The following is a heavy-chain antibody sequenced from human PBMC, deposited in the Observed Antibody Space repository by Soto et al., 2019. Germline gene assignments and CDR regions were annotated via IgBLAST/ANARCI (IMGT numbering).Heavy chain of an antibody. V-gene: IGHV1-2*04. CDR1: GGTFSSYA. J-gene: IGHJ6*02. CDR2: INPNSGGT. CDR3: ARVANVAAADNYYYGMDV. D-gene: IGHD6-13*01. Sequence: ASVKVSCKASGGTFSSYAISWVRQAPGQGLEWMGWINPNSGGTNYAQKFQGWVTMTRDTSISTAYMELSRLRSDDTAVYYCARVANVAAADNYYYGMDVWGQGTTVTVSS.